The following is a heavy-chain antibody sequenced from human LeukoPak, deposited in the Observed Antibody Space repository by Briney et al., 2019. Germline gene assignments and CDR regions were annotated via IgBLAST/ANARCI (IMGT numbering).Heavy chain of an antibody. J-gene: IGHJ3*02. CDR3: ARDPVQYDTRAGDAFAI. Sequence: GASVKVSCKASGYTFTSYGISWVRQAPGQGLEWMGGIIPIFGTANYAQKFQGRVTITADESTSTAYMELSSLTSEDTAVYYCARDPVQYDTRAGDAFAIWGQGTMVTVSS. CDR1: GYTFTSYG. CDR2: IIPIFGTA. D-gene: IGHD3-22*01. V-gene: IGHV1-69*13.